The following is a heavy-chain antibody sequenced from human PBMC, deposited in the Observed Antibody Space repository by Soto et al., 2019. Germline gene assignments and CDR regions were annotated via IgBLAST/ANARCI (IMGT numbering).Heavy chain of an antibody. CDR1: GFTFSSYG. V-gene: IGHV3-33*01. Sequence: GGSLRLSCAASGFTFSSYGMHWVRQAPGKGLEWVAVIWYDGSNKYYADSVKGRFTISRDNSKNTLYLQMNSLRAEDTAVYYCARESTTVTENGMDVWGQGTTVTVSS. CDR2: IWYDGSNK. D-gene: IGHD4-17*01. J-gene: IGHJ6*02. CDR3: ARESTTVTENGMDV.